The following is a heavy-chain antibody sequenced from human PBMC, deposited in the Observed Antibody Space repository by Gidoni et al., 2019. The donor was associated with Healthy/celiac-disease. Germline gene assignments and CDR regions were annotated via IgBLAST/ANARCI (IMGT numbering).Heavy chain of an antibody. D-gene: IGHD1-7*01. Sequence: VQPGGSLILSGGASGFTFSSYSMNWVRQATGKGLEWVSYISSSSSTIYYADSVKGRFTISRDHAKHSPYLQMNSLRAADTAVYYCARVFQPRGWNLYYFDYWGQGTLVTVSS. CDR3: ARVFQPRGWNLYYFDY. V-gene: IGHV3-48*01. CDR1: GFTFSSYS. J-gene: IGHJ4*02. CDR2: ISSSSSTI.